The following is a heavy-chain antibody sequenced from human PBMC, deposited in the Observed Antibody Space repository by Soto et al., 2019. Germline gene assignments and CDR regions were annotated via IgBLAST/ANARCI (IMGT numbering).Heavy chain of an antibody. J-gene: IGHJ4*02. CDR1: GYTLTSYY. D-gene: IGHD3-10*01. CDR2: INPSDSST. CDR3: ARADGSGSYYIGY. Sequence: ASVKVSCKASGYTLTSYYMHWVRQAPGQGLEWMGIINPSDSSTRYAQKFQGRVTMTRDTSASTVYMELSSLRSEDTAVYYCARADGSGSYYIGYWGQGTLVTVSS. V-gene: IGHV1-46*01.